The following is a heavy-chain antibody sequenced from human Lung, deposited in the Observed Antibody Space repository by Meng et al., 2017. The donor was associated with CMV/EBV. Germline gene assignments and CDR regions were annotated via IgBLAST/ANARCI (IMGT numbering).Heavy chain of an antibody. D-gene: IGHD3-16*01. V-gene: IGHV3-21*01. CDR1: GFTFSSYT. Sequence: GESLKISCAASGFTFSSYTMNWVRQAPGKGLEWVSSISTRSSYIYYADSVKGRFTVSRDNAKNSLYLQMNSLRAEDTAVYYCARHNYLWGRYPLDYWGQGTLVTVSS. CDR3: ARHNYLWGRYPLDY. J-gene: IGHJ4*02. CDR2: ISTRSSYI.